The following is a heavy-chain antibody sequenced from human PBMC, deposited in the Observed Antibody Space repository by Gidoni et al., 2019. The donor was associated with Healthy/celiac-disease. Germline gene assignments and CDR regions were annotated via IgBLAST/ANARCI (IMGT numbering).Heavy chain of an antibody. CDR1: GFTFSSYA. D-gene: IGHD2-2*01. Sequence: QVQLVESGGGVVQPGRSLRLSCAASGFTFSSYALHWVRQAPGKGLEWVSVISYDGSNKYYADSVKGRFTISRDNSKNTLYLQMNSLRAEDTAVYYCARGDIVVVPAAFGTFPQTPRGAFDIWGQGTMVTVSS. J-gene: IGHJ3*02. CDR3: ARGDIVVVPAAFGTFPQTPRGAFDI. CDR2: ISYDGSNK. V-gene: IGHV3-30-3*01.